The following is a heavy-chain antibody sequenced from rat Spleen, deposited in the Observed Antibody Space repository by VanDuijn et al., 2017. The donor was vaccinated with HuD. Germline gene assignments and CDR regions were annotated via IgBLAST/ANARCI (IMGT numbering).Heavy chain of an antibody. Sequence: EVQLVESGGGLVQPGRSLKLSCITSGFTFNYYWMTWIRQAPGKGLEWIASITNTGDNTYYPDSVKGRFTISRDNAKSTLYLQMNSLRSEDTATYFCTRGGSYWGQGTLVTVSS. CDR1: GFTFNYYW. V-gene: IGHV5-31*01. CDR3: TRGGSY. J-gene: IGHJ3*01. D-gene: IGHD1-11*01. CDR2: ITNTGDNT.